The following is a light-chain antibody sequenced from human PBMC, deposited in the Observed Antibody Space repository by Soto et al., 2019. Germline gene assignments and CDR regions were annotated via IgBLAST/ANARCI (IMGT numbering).Light chain of an antibody. CDR1: SSDVGGYNY. V-gene: IGLV2-11*01. J-gene: IGLJ3*02. Sequence: QSVLTQPRSVSGSPGQSVTISCTGTSSDVGGYNYVSWYQQHPGKAPKVKIYDVSTRPSGVPDRFSGSKSGNTASLTISGLQAEDESDYYCSSYTSSTTWVFGGGTKVTVL. CDR2: DVS. CDR3: SSYTSSTTWV.